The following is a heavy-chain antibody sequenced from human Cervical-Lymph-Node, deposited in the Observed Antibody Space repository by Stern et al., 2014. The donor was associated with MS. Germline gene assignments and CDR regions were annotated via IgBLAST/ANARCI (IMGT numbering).Heavy chain of an antibody. Sequence: VQLVESGAELIRPGESLKISCKGSGYKFSIYWIAWVRQMPGKGLEWMGIIYPGDSETRYSPSFQGKVTMSAAKSTSTAYLQWSSLNASDTAMYFCARQTTAWASDVWGQGTLVTVSS. J-gene: IGHJ4*02. D-gene: IGHD1-14*01. CDR1: GYKFSIYW. CDR2: IYPGDSET. CDR3: ARQTTAWASDV. V-gene: IGHV5-51*01.